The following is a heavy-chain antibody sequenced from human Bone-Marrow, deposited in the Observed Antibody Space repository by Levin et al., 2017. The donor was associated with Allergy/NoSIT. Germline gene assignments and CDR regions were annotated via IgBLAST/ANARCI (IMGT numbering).Heavy chain of an antibody. Sequence: ASVKVSCKASGYTFTSYAMNWVRQAPGQGLEWMGWINTNTGNPTYAQGFTGRFVFSLDTSVSTAYLQISSLKAEDTAVYYCARPMGVGYGDDSRSNWYFDLWGRGTLVTVSS. J-gene: IGHJ2*01. D-gene: IGHD4-17*01. V-gene: IGHV7-4-1*02. CDR3: ARPMGVGYGDDSRSNWYFDL. CDR2: INTNTGNP. CDR1: GYTFTSYA.